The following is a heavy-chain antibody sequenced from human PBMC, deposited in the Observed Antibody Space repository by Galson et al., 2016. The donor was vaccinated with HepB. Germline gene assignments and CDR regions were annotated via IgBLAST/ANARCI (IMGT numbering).Heavy chain of an antibody. V-gene: IGHV4-31*03. D-gene: IGHD2-8*01. CDR2: IYDSGSA. CDR1: GGSISSGGYS. Sequence: TLSLTCTVSGGSISSGGYSWSWIRQYPGKGLEWIGYIYDSGSAYSNPSLTSRVTISVDTSKNQFSLKLSSVTAADTAVYYCARGLMVYAIYFDCWGQGTLVTVSS. CDR3: ARGLMVYAIYFDC. J-gene: IGHJ4*02.